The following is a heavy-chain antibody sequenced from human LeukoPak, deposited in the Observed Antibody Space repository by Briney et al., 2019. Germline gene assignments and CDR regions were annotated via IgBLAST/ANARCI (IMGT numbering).Heavy chain of an antibody. D-gene: IGHD4-23*01. V-gene: IGHV4-4*02. CDR2: IYHSGST. Sequence: SGTLSLTCAVSGGSISSSNWWSWVRQPPGKGLEWIGEIYHSGSTNYNPSLKSRVTISVDKSKNQFSLKLSSATAADTAVYYCARGNSLPGYYFDYWGQGTLVTVSS. CDR1: GGSISSSNW. J-gene: IGHJ4*02. CDR3: ARGNSLPGYYFDY.